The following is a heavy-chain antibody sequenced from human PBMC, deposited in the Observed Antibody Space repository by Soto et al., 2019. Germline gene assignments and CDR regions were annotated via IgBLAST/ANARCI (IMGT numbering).Heavy chain of an antibody. D-gene: IGHD6-13*01. CDR1: GGSISSYY. J-gene: IGHJ5*02. V-gene: IGHV4-59*01. Sequence: PSETLSLTCTVSGGSISSYYWSWIRQPPGKGLEWIGYIYYSGSTNYNPSLKSRVTISVDTSKNQFSLKLSSVTAADTAVYYCARDIASPGWFDPWGQGTLVTVSS. CDR2: IYYSGST. CDR3: ARDIASPGWFDP.